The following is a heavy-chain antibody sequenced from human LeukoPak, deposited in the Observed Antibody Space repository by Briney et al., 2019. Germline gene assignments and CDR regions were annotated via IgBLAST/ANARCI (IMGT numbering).Heavy chain of an antibody. D-gene: IGHD6-13*01. V-gene: IGHV3-30*03. Sequence: GSSLRLSCAASGFILSSYGMHWVRPAPGKGLEWVAVISYDGSNKYYADSVKGRFTISRDNSKNTLYLQMNSLRVEDTGVYYCASPYSSSWYRAGNFDYWGQGTLVSVSS. CDR3: ASPYSSSWYRAGNFDY. CDR1: GFILSSYG. CDR2: ISYDGSNK. J-gene: IGHJ4*02.